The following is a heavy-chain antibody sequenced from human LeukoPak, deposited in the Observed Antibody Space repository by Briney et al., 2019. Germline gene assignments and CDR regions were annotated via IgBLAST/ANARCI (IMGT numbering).Heavy chain of an antibody. CDR2: IYHSGST. D-gene: IGHD2-15*01. J-gene: IGHJ3*02. CDR1: GYSISSGYY. CDR3: VRRGRRFCGGGSCYRTSAFDI. V-gene: IGHV4-38-2*02. Sequence: PSETLSLTCTVSGYSISSGYYWGWIRQPPGKGLEWIGSIYHSGSTYYNPSLKSRVTISVDTSKNQFSLKLSSVTAADTAVYYCVRRGRRFCGGGSCYRTSAFDIWGQGTMVTVSS.